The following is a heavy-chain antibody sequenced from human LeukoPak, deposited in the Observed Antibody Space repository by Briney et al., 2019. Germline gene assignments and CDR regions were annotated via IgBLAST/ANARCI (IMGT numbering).Heavy chain of an antibody. V-gene: IGHV3-48*04. CDR2: ISSSGSTI. Sequence: TGGSLRLSCAASGFTFSSYGMHWVRQAPGKGLEWVSYISSSGSTIYYADSVKGRFTTSRDNAKNSLYLQMNSLRAEDTAVYHCASTNVAMLHLVDYWGQGTLVTVSS. D-gene: IGHD2-2*01. CDR1: GFTFSSYG. J-gene: IGHJ4*02. CDR3: ASTNVAMLHLVDY.